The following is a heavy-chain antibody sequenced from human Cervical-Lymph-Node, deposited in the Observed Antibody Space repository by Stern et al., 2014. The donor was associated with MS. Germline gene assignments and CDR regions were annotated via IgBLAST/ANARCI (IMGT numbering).Heavy chain of an antibody. Sequence: QLQLQESGPGLVKPSQTLSLTCTVSGVSVSSGGYYWTWIRQVPGKGLEWVGYMHHSGTTFYNPSLKGRVSISRDTSKNQFSLNLRSVIAADTAVYYCATIPPHIEGAAFEIWGQGTMATVSS. D-gene: IGHD1-26*01. V-gene: IGHV4-31*03. CDR2: MHHSGTT. CDR1: GVSVSSGGYY. J-gene: IGHJ3*02. CDR3: ATIPPHIEGAAFEI.